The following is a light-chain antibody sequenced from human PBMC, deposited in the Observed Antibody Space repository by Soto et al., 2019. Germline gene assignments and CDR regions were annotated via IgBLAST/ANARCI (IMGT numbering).Light chain of an antibody. V-gene: IGKV3-20*01. Sequence: EIVLTQSPGTLSLSPGERATLSCRASQSVSSSYLAWYQQKPGQAPRLLIYGASSRGTGIPDRFSGSGSGTDFTLTISRLEPEDFAVYYCQQYGSSPWTFGQGTKVDI. CDR2: GAS. J-gene: IGKJ1*01. CDR1: QSVSSSY. CDR3: QQYGSSPWT.